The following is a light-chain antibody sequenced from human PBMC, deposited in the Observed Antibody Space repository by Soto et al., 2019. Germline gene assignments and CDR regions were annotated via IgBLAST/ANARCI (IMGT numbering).Light chain of an antibody. CDR2: WAS. Sequence: DIVMTQSPDSLSVSLGERATINCKSSQSVLYSSKNKNYLALYQQKPGQPPKLLIYWASTRESGVPDRFSGSGSGTDFTLTISSLQAEDVAVYYCQQYYTTPMLTFGGGTKVEI. CDR1: QSVLYSSKNKNY. V-gene: IGKV4-1*01. CDR3: QQYYTTPMLT. J-gene: IGKJ4*01.